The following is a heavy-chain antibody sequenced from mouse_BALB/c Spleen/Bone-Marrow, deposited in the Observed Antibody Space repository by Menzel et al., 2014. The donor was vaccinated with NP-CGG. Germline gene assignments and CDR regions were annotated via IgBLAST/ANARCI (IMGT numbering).Heavy chain of an antibody. V-gene: IGHV14-3*02. CDR2: IDPANGNT. D-gene: IGHD2-2*01. J-gene: IGHJ2*01. CDR1: GFNVKDTY. Sequence: VQLQQPGAELVKPGASVKLSCTASGFNVKDTYIHWVKQRPEQGLEWIGRIDPANGNTKYDPKFQGKATIAADTSSNTAYLQLSSLTSEDTAVYYRASYVYGYYFDYWGQGTTLTVSS. CDR3: ASYVYGYYFDY.